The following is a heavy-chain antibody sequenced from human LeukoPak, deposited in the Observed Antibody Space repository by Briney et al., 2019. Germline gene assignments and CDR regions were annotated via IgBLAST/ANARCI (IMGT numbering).Heavy chain of an antibody. CDR2: ISYDGSNK. J-gene: IGHJ4*02. CDR1: EFTFSNYA. D-gene: IGHD3-10*01. Sequence: GGSLRLSCAASEFTFSNYAMHWVRQAPGKGLEWVAIISYDGSNKYYADSVKGRFTISRDNSKNTLYLQMNSLRADDTAVYYCARGRSGSHHFDSWGQGTLVTVPS. CDR3: ARGRSGSHHFDS. V-gene: IGHV3-30*04.